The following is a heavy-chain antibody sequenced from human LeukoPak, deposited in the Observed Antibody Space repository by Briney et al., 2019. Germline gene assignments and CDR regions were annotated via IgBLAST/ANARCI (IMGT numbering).Heavy chain of an antibody. D-gene: IGHD5-18*01. CDR1: GGSISTYY. V-gene: IGHV4-59*01. CDR2: IYYSGST. CDR3: ARSEYSYGADAFDI. Sequence: PSETLSLTCTLSGGSISTYYWSWIRQPPGKGLEWIGYIYYSGSTNYSPSLKSRVTISVDTSKNQFSLELGSVTAADTAVYYCARSEYSYGADAFDIWGQGTMVTVSS. J-gene: IGHJ3*02.